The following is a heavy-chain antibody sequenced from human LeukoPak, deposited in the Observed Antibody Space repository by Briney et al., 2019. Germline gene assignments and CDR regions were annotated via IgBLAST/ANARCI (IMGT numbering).Heavy chain of an antibody. D-gene: IGHD6-13*01. V-gene: IGHV3-21*06. CDR2: ITSSSSHV. J-gene: IGHJ4*02. CDR1: GFTFSSYA. CDR3: VRVAYSSSWYPYFDY. Sequence: GGSLRLSCAASGFTFSSYAMNWVRLAPGKGLEWVSFITSSSSHVYYADSVKGRFTISRDNAKDSLYLQMNSLRAEDTAVYYCVRVAYSSSWYPYFDYWGQGTLVTVSS.